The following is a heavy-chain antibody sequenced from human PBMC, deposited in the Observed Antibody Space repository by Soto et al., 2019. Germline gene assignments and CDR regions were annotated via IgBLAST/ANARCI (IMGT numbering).Heavy chain of an antibody. CDR1: GGSVSNKTYY. Sequence: PSDTLSLTCSVSGGSVSNKTYYWSWIRQPPGKRLEWIGYVYYSGTTNYNPPLKSRVTISVAMSKNQFSLRLSSVTTADTALYYCARTTAVPNTLRSRYFFDYWGQGTLVTVSS. J-gene: IGHJ4*02. CDR3: ARTTAVPNTLRSRYFFDY. D-gene: IGHD4-17*01. CDR2: VYYSGTT. V-gene: IGHV4-61*01.